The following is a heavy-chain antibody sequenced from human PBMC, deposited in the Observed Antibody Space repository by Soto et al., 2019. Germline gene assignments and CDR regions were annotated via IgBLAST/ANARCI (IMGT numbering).Heavy chain of an antibody. CDR1: GFTFSSYG. J-gene: IGHJ6*02. V-gene: IGHV3-30*18. CDR3: AKSRGSKGWIQLSRVDTQYGMDV. Sequence: GGSLRLSCAASGFTFSSYGMHWVRQAPGKGLEWVAVISYDGSNKYYADSVKGRFTISRDNSKNTLYLQMDSLRAEDTAVYYCAKSRGSKGWIQLSRVDTQYGMDVWGQGTTVTVSS. CDR2: ISYDGSNK. D-gene: IGHD5-18*01.